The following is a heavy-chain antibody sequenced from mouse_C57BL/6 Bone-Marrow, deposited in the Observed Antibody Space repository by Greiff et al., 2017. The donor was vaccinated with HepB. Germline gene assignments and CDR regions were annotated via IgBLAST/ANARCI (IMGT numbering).Heavy chain of an antibody. CDR2: IDPSDSET. J-gene: IGHJ4*01. Sequence: QVQLQQPGAELVRPGSSVKLSCKASGYTFTSYWKHWVKQMHIQGLEWIGNIDPSDSETHYNQKFKDKSTLTVDKSSSTAYMQLSSMTSEDSAVYYCARADYAMDYWGQGTSVTVSS. CDR3: ARADYAMDY. V-gene: IGHV1-52*01. CDR1: GYTFTSYW. D-gene: IGHD3-3*01.